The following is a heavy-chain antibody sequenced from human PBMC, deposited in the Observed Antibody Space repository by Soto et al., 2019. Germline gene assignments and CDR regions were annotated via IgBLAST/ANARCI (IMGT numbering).Heavy chain of an antibody. V-gene: IGHV3-33*03. D-gene: IGHD1-1*01. Sequence: QVQLEESGGGVVQPGRSLRLSCEASGFTFNTYSMHWVRQPPGKGLEWLAAIWYDGTQKYYADSVKGRFIISRDNARNSLYLQISSLRAEDTAVYYCVRISVRPRAIRTAPGRWYFDLWGRGALATVSS. CDR3: VRISVRPRAIRTAPGRWYFDL. J-gene: IGHJ2*01. CDR2: IWYDGTQK. CDR1: GFTFNTYS.